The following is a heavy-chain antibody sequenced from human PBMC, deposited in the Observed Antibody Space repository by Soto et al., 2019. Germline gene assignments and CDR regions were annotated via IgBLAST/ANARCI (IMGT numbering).Heavy chain of an antibody. J-gene: IGHJ4*02. V-gene: IGHV1-18*01. CDR3: ARDLDGYSSGGHFDY. CDR2: ISAYNGNT. Sequence: QVQLVQSGAEVKKHGASVKVSCKASGYTFTSYGISWVRQAPGQGLEWMGWISAYNGNTNYAQKLQGRVTMTTDTSTSTAYMELRSLRSDDTAVYYCARDLDGYSSGGHFDYWGQGTLVTVSS. CDR1: GYTFTSYG. D-gene: IGHD6-19*01.